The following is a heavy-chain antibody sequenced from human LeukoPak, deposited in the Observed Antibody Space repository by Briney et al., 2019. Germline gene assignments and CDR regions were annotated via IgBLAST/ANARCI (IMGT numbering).Heavy chain of an antibody. CDR3: ARTNMVFGVDVEQNWFDV. CDR2: ISGYNDAR. Sequence: GASVKVSCKASDYTFSSHGISWVRQAAGHGPEWMGWISGYNDARKYAEKFQGRVTLTKDMTTKTVYMELRSLRLDDTAVYCCARTNMVFGVDVEQNWFDVWGQGTLVIVSS. D-gene: IGHD3-3*01. V-gene: IGHV1-18*01. CDR1: DYTFSSHG. J-gene: IGHJ5*02.